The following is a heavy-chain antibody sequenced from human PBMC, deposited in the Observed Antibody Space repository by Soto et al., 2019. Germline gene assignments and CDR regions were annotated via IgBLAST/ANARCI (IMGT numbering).Heavy chain of an antibody. V-gene: IGHV4-30-4*01. Sequence: SETLSLTCTVSGDSISNGDYHWSWIRQPPGRGLEWIGYIDSSGSTYYNPSLKSRLTMSVDMSKNQFSLRLTSVTAADTAVYYCASRYLYWGQGLLVTVSS. CDR2: IDSSGST. J-gene: IGHJ4*02. CDR3: ASRYLY. CDR1: GDSISNGDYH. D-gene: IGHD3-16*02.